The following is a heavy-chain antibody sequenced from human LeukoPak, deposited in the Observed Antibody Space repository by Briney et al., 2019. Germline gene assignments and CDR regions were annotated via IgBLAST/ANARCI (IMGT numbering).Heavy chain of an antibody. V-gene: IGHV1-2*02. CDR3: ARVDYSGYDPPHYYFDY. D-gene: IGHD5-12*01. CDR1: GYAFAGYY. J-gene: IGHJ4*02. Sequence: ASVKVSCKASGYAFAGYYIHWVRQAPGQGLEYVGWINPSNGATYYAQNFRGRVTMTRDTAITTASMEMSRLRSDDTAVYYCARVDYSGYDPPHYYFDYWGQGTLVTVSS. CDR2: INPSNGAT.